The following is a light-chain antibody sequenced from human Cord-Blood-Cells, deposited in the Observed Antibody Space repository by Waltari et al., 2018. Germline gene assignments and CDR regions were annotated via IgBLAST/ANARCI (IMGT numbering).Light chain of an antibody. CDR1: SSDVGGYNY. CDR2: DVS. V-gene: IGLV2-14*01. CDR3: SSYTSSSTWV. Sequence: QSALPQPASVSGSPGQSITISCTVTSSDVGGYNYVSWYQQHPGQAPKLMIYDVSKRPSGVSNRFSGSKSGNTASLTISGLQAEDEADYYCSSYTSSSTWVFGGGTKLTVL. J-gene: IGLJ3*02.